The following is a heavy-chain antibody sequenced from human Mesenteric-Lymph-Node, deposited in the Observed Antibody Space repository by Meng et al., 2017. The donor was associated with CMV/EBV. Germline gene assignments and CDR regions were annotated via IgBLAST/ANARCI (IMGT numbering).Heavy chain of an antibody. J-gene: IGHJ4*02. V-gene: IGHV7-4-1*01. D-gene: IGHD1-20*01. Sequence: ASVKVSCKASGYTFTGYYMHWVRQAPGQGLEWMGWINTNTGNPTYAQGFTGRFVFSLDTSVSTAYLQICSLKAEDTAVYYCARDIKWKYPAFCFDYWGQGTLVTVSS. CDR3: ARDIKWKYPAFCFDY. CDR1: GYTFTGYY. CDR2: INTNTGNP.